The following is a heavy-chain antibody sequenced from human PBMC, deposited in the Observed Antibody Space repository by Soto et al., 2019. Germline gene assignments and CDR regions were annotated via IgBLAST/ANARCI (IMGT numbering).Heavy chain of an antibody. Sequence: SVKVSCKASGGTFSNYTISWVRQAPGQGLEWMGGIIPVFGTTDYEQKFQGRVTITADGSTSTAYMKLSSLRSADTAVYYCARSSPYIVVRKPTGNQDYYGMDVWGQGXTVTVYS. V-gene: IGHV1-69*13. CDR3: ARSSPYIVVRKPTGNQDYYGMDV. J-gene: IGHJ6*02. D-gene: IGHD2-2*01. CDR1: GGTFSNYT. CDR2: IIPVFGTT.